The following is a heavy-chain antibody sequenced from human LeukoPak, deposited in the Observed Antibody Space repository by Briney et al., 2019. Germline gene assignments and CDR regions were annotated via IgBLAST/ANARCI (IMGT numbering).Heavy chain of an antibody. Sequence: PGGSLRPSCAASGFTFSSYWMAWVRQAPGKGLEWVANIRQDGGELYYVDSVKGRFTISRDNAKRSLYLQMNSLRAEDTAVYYCARGGHGWFDPWGQGTLVTVSS. V-gene: IGHV3-7*05. CDR3: ARGGHGWFDP. J-gene: IGHJ5*02. CDR2: IRQDGGEL. CDR1: GFTFSSYW.